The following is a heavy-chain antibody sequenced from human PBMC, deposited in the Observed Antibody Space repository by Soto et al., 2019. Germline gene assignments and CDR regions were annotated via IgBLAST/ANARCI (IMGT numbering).Heavy chain of an antibody. CDR3: PRRVWFGAKYGMDV. CDR1: GFTFSDSA. V-gene: IGHV3-73*02. Sequence: EVQLVESGGGLVQPGGSLKLSCTVSGFTFSDSAIHWVRQASGKGLEWVGRMKNKADNYATAYAASVRGRFTISRDDSKNTPFLQMNSLKTEDTAVYYCPRRVWFGAKYGMDVWGQGTTVTVSS. J-gene: IGHJ6*02. D-gene: IGHD3-10*01. CDR2: MKNKADNYAT.